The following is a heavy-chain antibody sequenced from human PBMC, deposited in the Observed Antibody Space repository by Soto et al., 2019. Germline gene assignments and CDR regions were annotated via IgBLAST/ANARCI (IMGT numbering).Heavy chain of an antibody. J-gene: IGHJ4*02. CDR2: ISYDGSNK. D-gene: IGHD3-22*01. Sequence: GGSLRLSCAASGFTFSSYAMHWVRQAPGKGLEWVAVISYDGSNKYYADSVKGRFTISRDNSKNTLYLQMNSLRAEDTAVYYCARDLYYDSSGYYYWGYYFDYWGQGTLVTVSS. CDR3: ARDLYYDSSGYYYWGYYFDY. V-gene: IGHV3-30-3*01. CDR1: GFTFSSYA.